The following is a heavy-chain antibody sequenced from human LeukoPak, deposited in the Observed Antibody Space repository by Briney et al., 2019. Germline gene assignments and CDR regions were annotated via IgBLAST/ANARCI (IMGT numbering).Heavy chain of an antibody. CDR3: AAPRGYYGSGSNYYYYMDV. Sequence: SVKVSCKASGFTFTSSAVRWVRQARGQRLEWIGWIVVGSGNTNYAQKFQERVTITRDMSTSTAYLELSSLRSEDTAAYYCAAPRGYYGSGSNYYYYMDVWGKGTTVTVSS. D-gene: IGHD3-10*01. J-gene: IGHJ6*03. CDR2: IVVGSGNT. V-gene: IGHV1-58*01. CDR1: GFTFTSSA.